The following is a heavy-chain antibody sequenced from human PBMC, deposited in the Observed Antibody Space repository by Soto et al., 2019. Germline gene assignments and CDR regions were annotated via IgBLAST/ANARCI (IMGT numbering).Heavy chain of an antibody. D-gene: IGHD2-21*02. CDR3: ARGGDHFDY. V-gene: IGHV4-31*03. CDR2: IYYSGSS. CDR1: GGSISSGGYY. J-gene: IGHJ4*02. Sequence: SETLSLTCIVSGGSISSGGYYWSWIRQHPGKGLEWIGYIYYSGSSNYNPSLKSRVTLSVDTSRNQFSLRLSSVTAADTAVYYCARGGDHFDYWGQGTPVTVSS.